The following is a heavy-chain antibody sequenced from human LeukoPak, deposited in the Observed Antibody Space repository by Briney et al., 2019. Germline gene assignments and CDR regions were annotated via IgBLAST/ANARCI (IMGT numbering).Heavy chain of an antibody. CDR1: GSIFENYA. D-gene: IGHD2-21*01. V-gene: IGHV3-9*01. CDR2: ISWNGGVV. CDR3: AKIAVPRPGRYHIDV. J-gene: IGHJ6*03. Sequence: GRSLRLSCAASGSIFENYAMHWVRQAPGKGLEWVSGISWNGGVVGYMDSVKGRFTISRDNANNFLYLQMSSLKVEDTAFYYCAKIAVPRPGRYHIDVWGKGITVTVSS.